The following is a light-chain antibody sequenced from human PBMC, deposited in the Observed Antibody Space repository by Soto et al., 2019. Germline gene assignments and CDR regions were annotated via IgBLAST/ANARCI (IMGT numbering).Light chain of an antibody. J-gene: IGKJ4*01. CDR1: QSVSTW. CDR3: QQCHDYPVT. CDR2: KAS. Sequence: DIQLTQSPSTLSASVGDRVTITCRASQSVSTWLAWYQQKPGKAPKLLIHKASTLGNGVPSRFSGGGSGTVFTLTISSLQPDDSATYYCQQCHDYPVTFGGGTKVQI. V-gene: IGKV1-5*03.